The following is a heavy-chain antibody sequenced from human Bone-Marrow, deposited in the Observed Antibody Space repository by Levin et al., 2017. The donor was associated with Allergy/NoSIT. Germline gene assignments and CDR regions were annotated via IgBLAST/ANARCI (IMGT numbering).Heavy chain of an antibody. V-gene: IGHV3-74*01. CDR1: GFSFSRYW. Sequence: PGGSLRLSCAASGFSFSRYWMHWVRQAPGKGLVWVSHIKNDGSTTRYADSVKGRFTISRDNAKNTLSLQMNSLRAEDTAVYYCVRPYCSATSCYSHFDYWGQGTLVTVSS. J-gene: IGHJ4*02. CDR2: IKNDGSTT. CDR3: VRPYCSATSCYSHFDY. D-gene: IGHD2-2*02.